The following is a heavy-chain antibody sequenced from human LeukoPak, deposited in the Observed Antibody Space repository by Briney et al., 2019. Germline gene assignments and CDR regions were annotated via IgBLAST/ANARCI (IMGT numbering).Heavy chain of an antibody. CDR1: GFTFSSYA. CDR2: ISGSGGST. J-gene: IGHJ4*02. D-gene: IGHD6-19*01. CDR3: AKTRVSFSGSEGGKGYYFDY. V-gene: IGHV3-23*01. Sequence: GGSLRLSCAASGFTFSSYAMSWVRQAPGKGREWVSAISGSGGSTYYADSVKGRFTISRDTSKNTLYLQMNSLRAEDTAVYYCAKTRVSFSGSEGGKGYYFDYWGQGTLVTVSS.